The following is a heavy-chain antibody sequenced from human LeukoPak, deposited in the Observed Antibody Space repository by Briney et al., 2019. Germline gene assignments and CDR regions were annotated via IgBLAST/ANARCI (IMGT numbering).Heavy chain of an antibody. V-gene: IGHV1-3*01. CDR2: INAGNGNT. Sequence: ASVKVSCKASGHTFTRYTMHWVRQAPGQRLEWMGWINAGNGNTEYSQKFQDRVTITRDTSASTAYMELSSLRSEDTAVYYCARSKGYQLLYDYWGQGTLVTVSS. CDR3: ARSKGYQLLYDY. D-gene: IGHD2-2*02. CDR1: GHTFTRYT. J-gene: IGHJ4*02.